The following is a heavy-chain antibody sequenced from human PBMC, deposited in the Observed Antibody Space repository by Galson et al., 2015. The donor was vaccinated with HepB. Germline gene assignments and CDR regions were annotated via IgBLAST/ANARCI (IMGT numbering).Heavy chain of an antibody. CDR3: ARHGGGDYEYFQH. CDR1: GYSFTSYW. Sequence: QSGAEVTKPGESLRISCKGSGYSFTSYWISWVRQMPGKGLEWMGRIDPSDSYSKDSPSFQGHVNISADSSISTAYLQWSSLKASDTAMYYCARHGGGDYEYFQHWGQGTLVTVSS. J-gene: IGHJ1*01. V-gene: IGHV5-10-1*01. CDR2: IDPSDSYS. D-gene: IGHD3-16*01.